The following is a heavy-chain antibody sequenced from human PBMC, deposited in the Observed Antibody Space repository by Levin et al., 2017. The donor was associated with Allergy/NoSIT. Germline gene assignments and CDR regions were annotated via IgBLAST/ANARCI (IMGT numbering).Heavy chain of an antibody. J-gene: IGHJ4*02. CDR2: IYYSGST. CDR3: ARARDGYREHYFDY. Sequence: PSETLSLTCTVSGGSISSYYWSWIRQPPGKGLEWIGYIYYSGSTNYNPSLKSRVTISVDTSKNQFSLKLSSVTAADTAVYYCARARDGYREHYFDYWGQGTLVTVSS. CDR1: GGSISSYY. D-gene: IGHD5-24*01. V-gene: IGHV4-59*01.